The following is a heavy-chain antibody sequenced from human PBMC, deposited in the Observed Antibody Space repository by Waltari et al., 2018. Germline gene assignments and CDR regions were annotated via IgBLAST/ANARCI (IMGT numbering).Heavy chain of an antibody. CDR2: ISSSGSTI. J-gene: IGHJ4*02. Sequence: VQLVASGGGLVQTGGSRRLSCGPCGFSLRSESMNWVRQAPGRGLEWVSYISSSGSTIYYADSVKGRFTISRDSAKNSLYLQMNSLRDEDTAVYYCARVVARDWGQGTLVTVSS. CDR3: ARVVARD. V-gene: IGHV3-48*02. CDR1: GFSLRSES.